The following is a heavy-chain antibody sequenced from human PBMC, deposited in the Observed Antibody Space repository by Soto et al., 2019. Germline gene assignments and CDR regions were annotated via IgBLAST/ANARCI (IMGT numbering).Heavy chain of an antibody. Sequence: SETLSLTCTVSGGSISSGGYYWSWIRQHPGKGLEWIGYIYYSGSTYYNPSLKSRVTISVDTSKNQFSLKLSSVTAADTAVYYCARESVVVVPAVIDYNWFAPWGQGTLVTVSS. V-gene: IGHV4-31*03. D-gene: IGHD2-2*01. CDR1: GGSISSGGYY. CDR2: IYYSGST. CDR3: ARESVVVVPAVIDYNWFAP. J-gene: IGHJ5*02.